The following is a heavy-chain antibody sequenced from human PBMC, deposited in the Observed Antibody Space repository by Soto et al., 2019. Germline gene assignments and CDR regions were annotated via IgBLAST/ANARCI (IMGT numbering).Heavy chain of an antibody. J-gene: IGHJ6*02. CDR2: ISAYNGNT. Sequence: QVQLVQSGAEVKKPGASVKVSCKASGYTFTSYGINWVRQAPGQGLEWMGWISAYNGNTNYAQKLQGRVTMTTDTSTSTAYMELGILRSDDTAVYYCARVITGTTFYYYYGMDVWGQGTTVTVSS. D-gene: IGHD1-7*01. V-gene: IGHV1-18*01. CDR3: ARVITGTTFYYYYGMDV. CDR1: GYTFTSYG.